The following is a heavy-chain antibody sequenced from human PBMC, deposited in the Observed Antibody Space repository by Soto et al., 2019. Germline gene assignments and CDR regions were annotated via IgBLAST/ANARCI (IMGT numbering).Heavy chain of an antibody. V-gene: IGHV3-30-3*01. D-gene: IGHD2-21*02. CDR1: GFTFSSYA. Sequence: QVQLVESGGGVVQPGRSLRLSCAASGFTFSSYAMHWVRQAPGKGLEWVAVISYDGSNKYYADSVKGRFTISRDNSKNTLYLQMNSLRAGDTAVYYCARRDIVVVTAIPFDYWGQGTLVTVSS. J-gene: IGHJ4*02. CDR3: ARRDIVVVTAIPFDY. CDR2: ISYDGSNK.